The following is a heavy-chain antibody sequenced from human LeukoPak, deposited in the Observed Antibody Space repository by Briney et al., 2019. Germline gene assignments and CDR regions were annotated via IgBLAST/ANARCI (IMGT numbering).Heavy chain of an antibody. D-gene: IGHD3-10*01. CDR3: AKDYYGSRYYYYYMDV. CDR1: GFTFSSYA. CDR2: ISGSGGST. Sequence: GGSLRLSCAASGFTFSSYAMSWVRQAPGKGLEWVSAISGSGGSTYYADSVKGRFTISRDNSKNTLCLQMNSLRAEDTAVYYCAKDYYGSRYYYYYMDVWGKGTTVTVSS. V-gene: IGHV3-23*01. J-gene: IGHJ6*03.